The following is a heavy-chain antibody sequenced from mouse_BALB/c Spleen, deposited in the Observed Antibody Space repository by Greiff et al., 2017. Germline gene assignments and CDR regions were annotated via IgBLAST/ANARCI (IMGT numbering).Heavy chain of an antibody. CDR3: TGGNYDFDY. V-gene: IGHV6-6*02. CDR1: GFTFSSYW. CDR2: IRLKSDNYAT. J-gene: IGHJ2*01. Sequence: EVKLMESGGGLVQPGGSMKLSCVASGFTFSSYWMSWVRQYPEKGLEWVAEIRLKSDNYATHYAESVKGKFTISRDDSKSRLYLQMNSLRAEDTGIYYCTGGNYDFDYWGQGTTLTVSS. D-gene: IGHD2-1*01.